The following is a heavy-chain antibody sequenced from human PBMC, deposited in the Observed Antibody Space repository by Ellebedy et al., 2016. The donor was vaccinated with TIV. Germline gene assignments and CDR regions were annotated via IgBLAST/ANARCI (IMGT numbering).Heavy chain of an antibody. CDR1: GFSFSSYV. D-gene: IGHD6-13*01. CDR2: ISAGGII. V-gene: IGHV3-23*01. J-gene: IGHJ1*01. CDR3: AKRGDYSSSYSISFQH. Sequence: GGSLRLXXAASGFSFSSYVMSWVRQAPGKGLEWVSTISAGGIIYYADSVKGRFTISRDNSKDTLYLQMNSLRAEDTAIYYCAKRGDYSSSYSISFQHWGQGTLVTVSS.